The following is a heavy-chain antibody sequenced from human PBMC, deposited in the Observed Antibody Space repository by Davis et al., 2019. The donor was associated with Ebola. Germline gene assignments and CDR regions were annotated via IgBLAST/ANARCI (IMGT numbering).Heavy chain of an antibody. J-gene: IGHJ3*02. CDR3: ARGWAFDI. CDR2: ISTSGST. Sequence: PSETLSLTCTVPGASVSSADYYWSWIRQPPGKGLEWIGRISTSGSTNYNPSLKSRVTMSLDTSKNQFSLKLSSVTAADTAVYYCARGWAFDIWGQGTMVTVSS. V-gene: IGHV4-61*08. D-gene: IGHD5-24*01. CDR1: GASVSSADYY.